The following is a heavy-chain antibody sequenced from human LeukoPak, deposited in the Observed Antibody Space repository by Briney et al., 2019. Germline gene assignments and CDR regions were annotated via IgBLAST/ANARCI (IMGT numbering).Heavy chain of an antibody. V-gene: IGHV3-48*04. CDR1: GFTFSSFS. CDR3: ARVIGSYGDSAY. J-gene: IGHJ4*02. Sequence: GGSLRLSCAASGFTFSSFSMNWVRQAPGKGLEGISYITSSSSSTYYADSVKGRFTISRDNAKTSLYLQMNSLRAEDTAVYYCARVIGSYGDSAYWGQGTLVTVSS. D-gene: IGHD4-17*01. CDR2: ITSSSSST.